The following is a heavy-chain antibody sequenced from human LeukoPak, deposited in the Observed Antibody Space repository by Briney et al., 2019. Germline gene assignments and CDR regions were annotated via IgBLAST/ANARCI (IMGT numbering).Heavy chain of an antibody. CDR1: GGSISSSSYY. CDR2: ISYSGST. V-gene: IGHV4-39*01. D-gene: IGHD6-13*01. J-gene: IGHJ6*03. Sequence: PSESLSLTCTVSGGSISSSSYYWGWIRQPPGKGLEWIGSISYSGSTYYNPSLKSRVTISVDTSKNQFSLKLSSVTAADTAVYYCARQRSSSWDPNHYYYYMDVWGTGTTVTVSS. CDR3: ARQRSSSWDPNHYYYYMDV.